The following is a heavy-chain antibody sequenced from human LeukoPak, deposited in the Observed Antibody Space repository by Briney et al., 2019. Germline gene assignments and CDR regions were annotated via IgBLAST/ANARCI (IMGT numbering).Heavy chain of an antibody. CDR2: ISWNSGGI. CDR3: ARYSGTRDLQPSFDY. CDR1: GFTFDDYA. Sequence: GGSLRLSCAASGFTFDDYAMHWVRQAPGKGLEWVSGISWNSGGIGYADSVKGRFTISRDNAKNSLYLQMNSLRAEDTAVYYCARYSGTRDLQPSFDYWGQGTLVTVSS. J-gene: IGHJ4*02. D-gene: IGHD3-10*01. V-gene: IGHV3-9*01.